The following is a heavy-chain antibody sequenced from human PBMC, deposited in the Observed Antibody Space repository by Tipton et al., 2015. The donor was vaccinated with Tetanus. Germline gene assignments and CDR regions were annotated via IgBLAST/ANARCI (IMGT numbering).Heavy chain of an antibody. CDR1: GFAFSAFG. V-gene: IGHV3-30*03. CDR2: ISYDGTEK. Sequence: SLRLSCAASGFAFSAFGMHWVRQAPGKGLEWVAFISYDGTEKHYVDSVKGRFTIFRDNSKNTLYLQMNSLRSEDTAVYYCASLLEPPQRGLGTRADSWGQGTLVTSSS. D-gene: IGHD1-1*01. CDR3: ASLLEPPQRGLGTRADS. J-gene: IGHJ4*02.